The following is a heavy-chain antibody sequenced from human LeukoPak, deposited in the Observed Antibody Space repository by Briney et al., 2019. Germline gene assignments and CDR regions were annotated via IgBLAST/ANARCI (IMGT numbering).Heavy chain of an antibody. CDR1: GGSFSGYY. D-gene: IGHD5-18*01. Sequence: SATLSLTCAVYGGSFSGYYWSWIRQPPGKGLEWIGEINHSGSTNYNPSLKSRVTISVDTSKNQFSLKLSSVTAADTAVYYCAGESVDTAMAADYWGQGTLVTVSS. CDR2: INHSGST. CDR3: AGESVDTAMAADY. J-gene: IGHJ4*02. V-gene: IGHV4-34*01.